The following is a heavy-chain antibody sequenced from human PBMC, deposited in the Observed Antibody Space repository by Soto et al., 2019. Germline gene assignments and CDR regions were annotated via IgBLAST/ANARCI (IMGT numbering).Heavy chain of an antibody. D-gene: IGHD3-3*01. V-gene: IGHV4-31*03. CDR3: ARTYDFWSGYARAYYYGMDV. Sequence: KPSETLSLTCTVPGGSISSGGYYWSWIRQHPGKGLEWIGYIYYSGSTYYNPPLKSRVTISVDTSKNQFSLKLSSVTAADTAVYYCARTYDFWSGYARAYYYGMDVWGQGTTVTVSS. CDR2: IYYSGST. CDR1: GGSISSGGYY. J-gene: IGHJ6*02.